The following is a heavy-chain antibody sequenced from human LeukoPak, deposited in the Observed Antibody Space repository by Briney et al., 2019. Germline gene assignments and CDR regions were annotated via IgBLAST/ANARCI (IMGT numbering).Heavy chain of an antibody. CDR3: TRLHDRYRYGADY. CDR1: GGSISSYY. J-gene: IGHJ4*02. Sequence: SETLSLTCTLSGGSISSYYWSWIRQPPSPGLEWIGYFYYSMRTNYHTSLKRRVTISVDTSKNQFFLTLRPVTASPTAMYYCTRLHDRYRYGADYWGQGSLVT. V-gene: IGHV4-59*08. CDR2: FYYSMRT. D-gene: IGHD5-18*01.